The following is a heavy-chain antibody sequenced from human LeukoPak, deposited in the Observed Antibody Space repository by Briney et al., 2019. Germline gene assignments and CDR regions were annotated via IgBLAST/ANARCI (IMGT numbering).Heavy chain of an antibody. CDR1: GYTFTSYG. CDR3: ARVNSHRSGSYNWFDP. Sequence: GASVKVSCKASGYTFTSYGISWVRQAPGQGLEWMEWISAYNGNTNYAQKLQGRVTMTTDTSTSTAYMELRSLRSDDTAVYYCARVNSHRSGSYNWFDPWGQGTLVTVSS. D-gene: IGHD1-26*01. J-gene: IGHJ5*02. V-gene: IGHV1-18*01. CDR2: ISAYNGNT.